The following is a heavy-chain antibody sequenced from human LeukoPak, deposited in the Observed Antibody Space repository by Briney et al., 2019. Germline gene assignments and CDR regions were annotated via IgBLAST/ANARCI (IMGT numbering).Heavy chain of an antibody. CDR2: INPTGGSA. CDR3: ARDRSGSRWRWFDP. Sequence: GASVKVSCKASGYTFTNYYIHWVRQAPGQGLEWMAIINPTGGSASYAQKFQGRVSMTSDTSTSTLYLELSSLRSEDTAVYYCARDRSGSRWRWFDPWGQGTLVTVSS. V-gene: IGHV1-46*01. D-gene: IGHD6-13*01. CDR1: GYTFTNYY. J-gene: IGHJ5*02.